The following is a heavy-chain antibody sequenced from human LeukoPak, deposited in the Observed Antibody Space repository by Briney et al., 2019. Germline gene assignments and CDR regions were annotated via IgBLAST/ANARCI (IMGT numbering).Heavy chain of an antibody. CDR2: ISYDEINK. J-gene: IGHJ3*02. CDR1: GFTFSSYA. D-gene: IGHD2-8*01. V-gene: IGHV3-30-3*01. CDR3: ARDQALYGNGAFNI. Sequence: GRSLRLSCAASGFTFSSYAMHWVRQAPGKGLEWVAVISYDEINKYYADSVKGQFTISRDNSKNTLYTQVNSLRAEDTAVYYCARDQALYGNGAFNIWGQGTLATVSS.